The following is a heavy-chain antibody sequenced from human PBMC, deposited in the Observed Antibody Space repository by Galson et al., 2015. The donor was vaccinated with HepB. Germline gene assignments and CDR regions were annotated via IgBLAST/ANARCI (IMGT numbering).Heavy chain of an antibody. D-gene: IGHD3-16*01. Sequence: SVKVSCKASGSTFTSYDINWVRQATGQGLEWMGWMNPNSGNTGYAQKFQGRVTMTRNTSISTAYMELSSLRSEDTAVYYCARDKFTHTFETGLDGGLDVWGQGTTVTVSS. J-gene: IGHJ6*02. CDR2: MNPNSGNT. V-gene: IGHV1-8*01. CDR3: ARDKFTHTFETGLDGGLDV. CDR1: GSTFTSYD.